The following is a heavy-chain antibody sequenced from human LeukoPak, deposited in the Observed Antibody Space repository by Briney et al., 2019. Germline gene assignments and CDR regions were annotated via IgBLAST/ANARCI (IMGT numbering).Heavy chain of an antibody. J-gene: IGHJ6*02. CDR1: GYTFTSYS. V-gene: IGHV1-18*01. CDR3: GKNYHYGMDV. Sequence: ASVKVSYKASGYTFTSYSINWVRQAPGQGLEWMGWISTYNGDTNYAQKLQGRVTLTTDASTSTAYMELRSLRSDDTAIYYCGKNYHYGMDVWGQGTTVTVSS. CDR2: ISTYNGDT.